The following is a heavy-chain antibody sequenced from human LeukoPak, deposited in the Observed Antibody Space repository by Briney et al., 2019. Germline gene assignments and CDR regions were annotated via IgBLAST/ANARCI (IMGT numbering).Heavy chain of an antibody. J-gene: IGHJ4*02. CDR3: VRDNSRGQSLGVIY. V-gene: IGHV3-48*01. Sequence: GGSLRLSCAASGFTFSTYNMNWVRQAPGKGLEWISYISADSSTVQYADSVRGRFTTSRDNAKNSLYLQMNGLRAEDTAVYYCVRDNSRGQSLGVIYWGQGSLVTVSS. CDR2: ISADSSTV. D-gene: IGHD3-22*01. CDR1: GFTFSTYN.